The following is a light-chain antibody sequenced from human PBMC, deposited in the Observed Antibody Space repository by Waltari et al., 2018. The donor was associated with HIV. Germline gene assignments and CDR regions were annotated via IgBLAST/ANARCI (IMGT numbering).Light chain of an antibody. V-gene: IGLV1-47*01. J-gene: IGLJ2*01. Sequence: QSVLTQPPHAPGTRLQCVSISWSGRSCNVGRTYQFWYQQFPGTAPKLLIYRNNQRPSGVPDRFSGSKSGTSASLAISGLRSEDEAGYYCAAWVDSRSVVFGGGTKLTVL. CDR2: RNN. CDR3: AAWVDSRSVV. CDR1: SCNVGRTY.